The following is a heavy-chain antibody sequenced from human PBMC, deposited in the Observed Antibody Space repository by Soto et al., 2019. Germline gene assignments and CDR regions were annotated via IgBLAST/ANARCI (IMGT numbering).Heavy chain of an antibody. J-gene: IGHJ3*02. CDR3: ASESRCVNGACGNVFDI. D-gene: IGHD2-8*01. CDR2: IYYSGST. Sequence: QVQLQESGPGLVTPSETLSLTCTVSGGSISTYYWTWIRQSPEKGLEWLGNIYYSGSTNYSPSLNSQLTISLDTSKNQFSLKLRSVTAADTAVYYCASESRCVNGACGNVFDIWGRGTKVTVSS. V-gene: IGHV4-59*08. CDR1: GGSISTYY.